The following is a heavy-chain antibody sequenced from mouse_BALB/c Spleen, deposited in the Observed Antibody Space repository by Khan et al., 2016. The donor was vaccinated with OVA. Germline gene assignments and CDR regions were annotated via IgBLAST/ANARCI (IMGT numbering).Heavy chain of an antibody. CDR3: ARNSYMYDFTY. CDR1: GFSLTTYG. D-gene: IGHD2-14*01. J-gene: IGHJ3*01. V-gene: IGHV2-4-1*01. Sequence: QVQLQQSGPGLVQPSQSLSITCTVSGFSLTTYGVHWVRQSPGKGLEWLGLIWSGGNTDYNAAFISRLSISKDNSKSQVFFKMNSLQADDKAIYYCARNSYMYDFTYWGQGTLVTVSA. CDR2: IWSGGNT.